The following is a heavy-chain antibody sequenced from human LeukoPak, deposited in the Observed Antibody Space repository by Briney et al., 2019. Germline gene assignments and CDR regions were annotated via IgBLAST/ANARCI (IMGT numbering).Heavy chain of an antibody. J-gene: IGHJ4*02. D-gene: IGHD1-20*01. V-gene: IGHV3-7*05. CDR1: GFTFSSYD. Sequence: GGSLRLSCAASGFTFSSYDMHWVRQAPGKGLEWVANIKQDGSQKYYVDSVKGRFTISRDNAKNSLYLQMDSLRAEDSAVYYCASSNWNYYNYWGQGTLVTVSS. CDR3: ASSNWNYYNY. CDR2: IKQDGSQK.